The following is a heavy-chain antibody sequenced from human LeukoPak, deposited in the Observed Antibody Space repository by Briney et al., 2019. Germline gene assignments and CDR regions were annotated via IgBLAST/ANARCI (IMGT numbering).Heavy chain of an antibody. CDR1: GYTFTGCY. Sequence: ASVKVSCKASGYTFTGCYMHWVRQAPGQGLEWMGRINPNSGGTNYAQKFQGRVTMTRDTSISTAYMELSRLRSDDTAVYYCAREIPGLGGPNLLVDYWGQGTLVTVSS. CDR3: AREIPGLGGPNLLVDY. V-gene: IGHV1-2*06. J-gene: IGHJ4*02. D-gene: IGHD1-14*01. CDR2: INPNSGGT.